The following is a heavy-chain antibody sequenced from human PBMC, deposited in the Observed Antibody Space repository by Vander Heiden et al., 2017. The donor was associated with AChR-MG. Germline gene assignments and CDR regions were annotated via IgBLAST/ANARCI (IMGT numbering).Heavy chain of an antibody. V-gene: IGHV3-30*18. Sequence: QVQLVESGGGVVQPGRSLRLSCAASGFTFSSYGMHWVRQAPGKGLEWVAVISYDGSNKYYADSVKGRFTISRDNSKNTLYLQMNSLRAEDTAVYYCAKEKGGRYCSSTSCGHFDYWGQGTLVTVSS. J-gene: IGHJ4*02. CDR1: GFTFSSYG. D-gene: IGHD2-2*01. CDR2: ISYDGSNK. CDR3: AKEKGGRYCSSTSCGHFDY.